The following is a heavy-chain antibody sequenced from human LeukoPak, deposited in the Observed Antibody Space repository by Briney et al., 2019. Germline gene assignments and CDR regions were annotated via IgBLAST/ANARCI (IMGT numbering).Heavy chain of an antibody. CDR3: AINSGWYGSAGN. J-gene: IGHJ4*02. V-gene: IGHV1-2*02. CDR1: GYTFTGYY. Sequence: GASVKVSCKASGYTFTGYYMHWVRQAPGQGLEWMGWINPNSGGTNYAQKFQGRVTMTRDTSISTAYLQWSSLKASDNAMYYCAINSGWYGSAGNWGQGTLVTVSS. D-gene: IGHD6-19*01. CDR2: INPNSGGT.